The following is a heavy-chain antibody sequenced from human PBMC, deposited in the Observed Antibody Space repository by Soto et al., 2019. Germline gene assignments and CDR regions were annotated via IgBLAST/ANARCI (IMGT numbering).Heavy chain of an antibody. CDR3: ARGRGSYPNYFDY. CDR1: GFPFSSYS. CDR2: ISSSSSYI. J-gene: IGHJ4*02. D-gene: IGHD1-26*01. Sequence: EVQMVESGGGLVKPGGSLRLSCAASGFPFSSYSMNWVRQAPGKGLEWVSSISSSSSYIYYADSVKGRFTISRDNAKNSLYLQMNSLRAEDTAVYYCARGRGSYPNYFDYWGQGTLVTGSS. V-gene: IGHV3-21*01.